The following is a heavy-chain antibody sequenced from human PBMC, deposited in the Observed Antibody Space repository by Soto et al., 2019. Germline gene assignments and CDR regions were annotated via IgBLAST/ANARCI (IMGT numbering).Heavy chain of an antibody. D-gene: IGHD3-3*01. Sequence: PSETLALTCTVSGFSISFYHYHWTWMRQGPGNGLELIGDIHYSGSVVYNPSLQSRVSISADTSKNQFSLKLSTVTAADTDVYYCARGRKIFGVITSDAFDIWGKGPMVT. J-gene: IGHJ3*02. CDR3: ARGRKIFGVITSDAFDI. CDR2: IHYSGSV. CDR1: GFSISFYHYH. V-gene: IGHV4-61*01.